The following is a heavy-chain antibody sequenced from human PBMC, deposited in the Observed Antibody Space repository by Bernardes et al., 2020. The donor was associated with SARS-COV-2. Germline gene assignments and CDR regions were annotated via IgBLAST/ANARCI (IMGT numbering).Heavy chain of an antibody. D-gene: IGHD4-4*01. CDR2: NYYSGST. V-gene: IGHV4-31*03. CDR3: EKTLAIYSRYSMDF. Sequence: SETLSLTCTVSGGSISSGGYYWIWIRQRTGMGLEWIGYNYYSGSTYYNPYLKSRVTISVDTTKNQFSLNLSSVTAADTAVYYCEKTLAIYSRYSMDFWGQRTTFTVS. CDR1: GGSISSGGYY. J-gene: IGHJ6*02.